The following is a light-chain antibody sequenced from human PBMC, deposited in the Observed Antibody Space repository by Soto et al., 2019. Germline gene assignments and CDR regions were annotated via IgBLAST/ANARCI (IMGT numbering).Light chain of an antibody. CDR1: QSISSY. J-gene: IGKJ3*01. CDR2: AAS. Sequence: DIQMTQSPSSLSASVGDRVTITCRASQSISSYLIWYQHKPRKAPKVLIYAASSLQSGAPSRFSGSGSGTDFTLTISSLQPEDFATYYCQQSYNTPLTFGPGTKVDIK. V-gene: IGKV1-39*01. CDR3: QQSYNTPLT.